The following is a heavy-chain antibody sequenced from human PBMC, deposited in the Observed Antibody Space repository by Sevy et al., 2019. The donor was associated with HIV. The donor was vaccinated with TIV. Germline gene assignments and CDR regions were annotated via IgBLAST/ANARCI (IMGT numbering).Heavy chain of an antibody. CDR2: IYYSGST. V-gene: IGHV4-39*01. D-gene: IGHD6-6*01. Sequence: SETLSLTCTVSDGSISSSSYYWGWIRQPPGKGLEWIGSIYYSGSTYYNPSLKSRVTISVDTSKNQFSLKLSSVTAADTAVYYCARHGSSSSSRAFDIWGQGTMVTVSS. CDR3: ARHGSSSSSRAFDI. J-gene: IGHJ3*02. CDR1: DGSISSSSYY.